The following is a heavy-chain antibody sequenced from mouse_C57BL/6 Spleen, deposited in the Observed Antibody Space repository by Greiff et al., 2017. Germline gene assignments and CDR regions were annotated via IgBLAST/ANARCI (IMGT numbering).Heavy chain of an antibody. CDR2: ISSGSSTI. V-gene: IGHV5-17*01. CDR3: ARGDDYFYFDY. D-gene: IGHD2-4*01. CDR1: GFTFSDYG. J-gene: IGHJ2*01. Sequence: EVKLMESGGGLVKPGGSLKLSCAASGFTFSDYGMHWVRQAPEKGLEWVAYISSGSSTIYYADTVKGRFTISRDNAKHTLFLQMTSLRSEDTAMYYCARGDDYFYFDYWGQGTTLTVSS.